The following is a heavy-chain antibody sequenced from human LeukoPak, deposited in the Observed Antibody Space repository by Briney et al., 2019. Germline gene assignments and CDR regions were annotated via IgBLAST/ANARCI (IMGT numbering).Heavy chain of an antibody. CDR1: GFTFSDYY. CDR3: ARAQYYLDS. V-gene: IGHV3-11*06. J-gene: IGHJ4*02. Sequence: GGSLRLSCAASGFTFSDYYMSWIRQAPGKGLEWVSYISSSSSSRNYADSVKGRFTISRDNAKNSLDLQMNSLRAEDTAVYYCARAQYYLDSWGQGTLVTVSS. CDR2: ISSSSSSR.